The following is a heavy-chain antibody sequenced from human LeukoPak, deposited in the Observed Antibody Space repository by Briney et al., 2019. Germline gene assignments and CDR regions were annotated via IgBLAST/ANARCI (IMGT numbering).Heavy chain of an antibody. CDR2: VHLSGST. CDR3: ARLGFGDLLSHYYYYMDV. Sequence: SETLSLTCTVSGASLSGYYWAWLRQSPGKGLEYIGYVHLSGSTRYDPSLASRVTLSTDTSKNQFSLRLSSVTAADTAIYYCARLGFGDLLSHYYYYMDVWGKGTTVTVSS. V-gene: IGHV4-59*01. J-gene: IGHJ6*03. D-gene: IGHD3-10*01. CDR1: GASLSGYY.